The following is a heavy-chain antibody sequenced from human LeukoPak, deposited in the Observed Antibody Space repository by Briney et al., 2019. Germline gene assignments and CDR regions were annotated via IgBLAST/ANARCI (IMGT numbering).Heavy chain of an antibody. Sequence: GASVKVSCKASGYTFTSYDINWVRQATGQGLEWMGWMNPNSGNTGYAQKFQGRVTMTRNTSISTAYMELSSLRSEDTAVYYWAGVGYYYYGMDVWGQGTTVTVSS. D-gene: IGHD3-10*01. J-gene: IGHJ6*02. V-gene: IGHV1-8*01. CDR2: MNPNSGNT. CDR1: GYTFTSYD. CDR3: AGVGYYYYGMDV.